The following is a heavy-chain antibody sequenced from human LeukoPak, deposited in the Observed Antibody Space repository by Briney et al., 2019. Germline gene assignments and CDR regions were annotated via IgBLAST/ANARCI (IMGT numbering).Heavy chain of an antibody. V-gene: IGHV3-11*01. CDR2: ITIGVCAT. J-gene: IGHJ6*02. CDR1: RFTFSDYY. CDR3: ARGHYEMDV. Sequence: GGSLRLACAASRFTFSDYYITWPRQSPQKVGEWVSHITIGVCATYYADSVKGRFTISRDNAKNSLYLQMNSLRAEDTAGYYCARGHYEMDVWGQGTTVTVSS.